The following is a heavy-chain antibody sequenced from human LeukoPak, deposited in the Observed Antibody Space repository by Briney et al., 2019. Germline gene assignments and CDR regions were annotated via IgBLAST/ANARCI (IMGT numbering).Heavy chain of an antibody. D-gene: IGHD3/OR15-3a*01. J-gene: IGHJ3*02. Sequence: SETLSLTCSVSGASISSDYWSWIRQPPGKGLEWIAYIYSGGDTNYNPSLNSRATISLDASKNQFSHNLQSVTATDAAVYYCARHLWCGTGSMTEDAFDIWGQGTLVTVSS. CDR3: ARHLWCGTGSMTEDAFDI. V-gene: IGHV4-59*08. CDR1: GASISSDY. CDR2: IYSGGDT.